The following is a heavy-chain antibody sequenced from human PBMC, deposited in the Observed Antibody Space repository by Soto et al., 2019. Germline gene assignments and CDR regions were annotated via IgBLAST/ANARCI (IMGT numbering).Heavy chain of an antibody. CDR3: ARVATTPRLFDY. Sequence: GGSLRLSCAASGFTFSDYYVTWIRQAPGKGLEWVPYISSSSSYTNYADSVRGRFTISRDNANNLLYLQMNSLRAEDTAVYYCARVATTPRLFDYWGQGPLVTVSS. CDR1: GFTFSDYY. J-gene: IGHJ4*02. V-gene: IGHV3-11*06. CDR2: ISSSSSYT. D-gene: IGHD5-12*01.